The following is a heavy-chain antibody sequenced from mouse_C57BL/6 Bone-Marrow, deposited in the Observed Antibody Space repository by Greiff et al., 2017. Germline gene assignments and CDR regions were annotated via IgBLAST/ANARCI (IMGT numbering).Heavy chain of an antibody. CDR1: GFTFSDYG. D-gene: IGHD1-1*01. CDR3: ARSSSYVFDY. Sequence: EVKLQESGGGLVKPGGSLKLSCAASGFTFSDYGMHWVRQAPEKGLEWVAYISSGSSTIYYADTVKGRFTISRDNAKNTLFLQMTSLRSEDTAMYYCARSSSYVFDYWGQGTTLTVSS. CDR2: ISSGSSTI. V-gene: IGHV5-17*01. J-gene: IGHJ2*01.